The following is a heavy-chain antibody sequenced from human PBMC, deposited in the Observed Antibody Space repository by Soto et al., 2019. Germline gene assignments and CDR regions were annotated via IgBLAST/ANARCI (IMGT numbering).Heavy chain of an antibody. CDR2: IWYDGSNK. CDR3: ARDHIAARAFDY. D-gene: IGHD6-6*01. CDR1: GFTFSSYG. V-gene: IGHV3-33*01. Sequence: QVQLVESGGGVVQPGRSLRLSCAASGFTFSSYGMHWVRQAPGKGLEWVAVIWYDGSNKYYADSVKGRFTLSRDNSKNTLYLQMISLRAEDTAVYYFARDHIAARAFDYWGQGTLVTVSS. J-gene: IGHJ4*02.